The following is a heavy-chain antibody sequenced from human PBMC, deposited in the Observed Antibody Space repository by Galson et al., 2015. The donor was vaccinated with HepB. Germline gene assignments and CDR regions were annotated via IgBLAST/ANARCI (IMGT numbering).Heavy chain of an antibody. Sequence: SLRLSCAASGFTFSSYGMHWVRQAPGKGLEWVAVISYDGSNKYYADSVKGRFTISRDNSKNTLYLQMNSRRAEDTAVYYCAKDLIRGCSSTSCQNMDVWGKGTTVTVSS. V-gene: IGHV3-30*18. CDR1: GFTFSSYG. CDR2: ISYDGSNK. CDR3: AKDLIRGCSSTSCQNMDV. D-gene: IGHD2-2*01. J-gene: IGHJ6*03.